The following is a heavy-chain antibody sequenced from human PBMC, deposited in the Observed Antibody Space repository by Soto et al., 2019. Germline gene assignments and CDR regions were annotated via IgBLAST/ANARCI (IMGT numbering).Heavy chain of an antibody. J-gene: IGHJ3*02. CDR1: GGSISSSSYY. Sequence: QLQLQESGPGLVKPSETLSLTCTVSGGSISSSSYYWGWIRQPPGKGLEWIGSIYYSGSTYYNPSLKSRVTTAVDPSKNEFYLKRPTVTAADTAVYYCARVYGSGSYAGFDIWGQGTMVTVSS. CDR2: IYYSGST. D-gene: IGHD3-10*01. CDR3: ARVYGSGSYAGFDI. V-gene: IGHV4-39*01.